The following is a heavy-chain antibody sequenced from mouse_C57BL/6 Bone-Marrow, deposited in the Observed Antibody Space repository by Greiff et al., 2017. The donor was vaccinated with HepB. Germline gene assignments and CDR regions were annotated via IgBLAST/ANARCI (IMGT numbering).Heavy chain of an antibody. J-gene: IGHJ1*03. Sequence: EVKLMESGPGLVKPSQSLSLTCSVTGYSITSGYYWNWIRQFPGNKLEWMGYISYDGSNNYNPSLKNRISITRDTSKNQFFLKLNSVTTEDTATYYCAREGVDGWGTGTTVTVSS. V-gene: IGHV3-6*01. CDR2: ISYDGSN. CDR3: AREGVDG. CDR1: GYSITSGYY.